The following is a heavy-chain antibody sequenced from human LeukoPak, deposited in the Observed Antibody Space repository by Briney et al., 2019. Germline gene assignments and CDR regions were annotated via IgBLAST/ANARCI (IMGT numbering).Heavy chain of an antibody. D-gene: IGHD5-24*01. CDR2: IYHSGST. CDR1: GYSVSSGYY. CDR3: AREVGRDGYNYVIEYFQH. J-gene: IGHJ1*01. V-gene: IGHV4-38-2*02. Sequence: KASETLSLTCTVSGYSVSSGYYWGWIRQPPGKGLEWIGSIYHSGSTYYNPSLKSRVTISVDTSKNQFSLKLSSVTAADTAVYYCAREVGRDGYNYVIEYFQHWGQGTLVTVSS.